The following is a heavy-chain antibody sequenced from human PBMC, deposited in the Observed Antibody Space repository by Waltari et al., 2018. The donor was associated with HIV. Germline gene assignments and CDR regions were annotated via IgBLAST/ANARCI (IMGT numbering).Heavy chain of an antibody. Sequence: EVQLVESGGGLVQPGGSLRLSCVAPGFTFSTYDMDWVRQVTGKSPEWVSAIATAGNTYYLGSVQGRFTISRENAKDSLYLQMNSLRAEDTAVYYCARADTSIPHRAFDLWGQGTMVTVSS. V-gene: IGHV3-13*01. J-gene: IGHJ3*01. D-gene: IGHD5-18*01. CDR2: IATAGNT. CDR3: ARADTSIPHRAFDL. CDR1: GFTFSTYD.